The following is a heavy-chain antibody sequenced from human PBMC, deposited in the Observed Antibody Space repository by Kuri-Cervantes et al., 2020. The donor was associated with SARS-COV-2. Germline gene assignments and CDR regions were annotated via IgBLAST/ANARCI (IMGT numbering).Heavy chain of an antibody. CDR3: ARRLGDIVVVPAAISPQPEGRWFDP. J-gene: IGHJ5*02. CDR2: IYHSGST. Sequence: GSLRLSCTVSGYSISSGYYWGWIRQPPGKGLEWIGSIYHSGSTYYSPSLKSRVTISVDTSKNQFSLKLSSVTAADTAVYYCARRLGDIVVVPAAISPQPEGRWFDPWGQGTLVTVSS. CDR1: GYSISSGYY. D-gene: IGHD2-2*01. V-gene: IGHV4-38-2*02.